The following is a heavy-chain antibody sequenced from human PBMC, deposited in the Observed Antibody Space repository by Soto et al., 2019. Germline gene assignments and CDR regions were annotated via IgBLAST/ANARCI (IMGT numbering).Heavy chain of an antibody. Sequence: GASVKVSCKASGYTLTHYYMHWVRQARGQRLEWIGKIVVGSGNTNYAQKFQERVTITRDMSTSTAYMELSSLRSEDTAFYYCAAFDPGPMGFDPWGQGTLVTVSS. CDR2: IVVGSGNT. D-gene: IGHD3-9*01. V-gene: IGHV1-58*02. CDR3: AAFDPGPMGFDP. CDR1: GYTLTHYY. J-gene: IGHJ5*02.